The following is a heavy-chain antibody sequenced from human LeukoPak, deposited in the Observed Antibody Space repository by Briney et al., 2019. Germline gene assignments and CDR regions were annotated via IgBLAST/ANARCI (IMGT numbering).Heavy chain of an antibody. D-gene: IGHD2-21*02. J-gene: IGHJ4*02. CDR3: TRMTAGHDY. CDR2: INHSGYT. Sequence: SETLSLSCAVSGVSFDDYYWSWVRQTPGKGLEWIGEINHSGYTNDSPSLKSRVTLSIDTSRKQFSLNLRSVTVADTGIYYCTRMTAGHDYWGQGTLVTVSS. V-gene: IGHV4-34*01. CDR1: GVSFDDYY.